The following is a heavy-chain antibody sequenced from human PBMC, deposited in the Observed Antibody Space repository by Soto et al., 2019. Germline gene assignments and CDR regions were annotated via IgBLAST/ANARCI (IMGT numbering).Heavy chain of an antibody. CDR1: GFSFSRYS. CDR3: ARDTGGFDN. D-gene: IGHD3-16*01. Sequence: EVQLLESGGGLVQPGGSLRLSCVASGFSFSRYSMNWVRQAPGKGLDWVAYLSGSSSSSVYYADSVKGRFTISRDNAKNSVYLHMNSVRAEDTGVYYCARDTGGFDNWGQGTLVTVSS. J-gene: IGHJ5*02. CDR2: LSGSSSSSV. V-gene: IGHV3-48*01.